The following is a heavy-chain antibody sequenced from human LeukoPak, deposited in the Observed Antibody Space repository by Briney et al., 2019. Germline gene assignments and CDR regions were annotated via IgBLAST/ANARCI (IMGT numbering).Heavy chain of an antibody. CDR3: ARDIDSTGSYWYFDY. Sequence: GGSLRLSCAASGFTFSYYGMHWVRQAPGKGLEWVAAIRSDGSIEYYADSVKGRLIISRDNSKNTLFLQMNSLRADDTAVYYCARDIDSTGSYWYFDYWGQGTLVTVSS. CDR2: IRSDGSIE. CDR1: GFTFSYYG. J-gene: IGHJ4*02. V-gene: IGHV3-33*01. D-gene: IGHD3-22*01.